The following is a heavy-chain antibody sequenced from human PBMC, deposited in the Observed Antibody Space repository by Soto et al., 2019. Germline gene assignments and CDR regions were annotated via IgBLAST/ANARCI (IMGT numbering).Heavy chain of an antibody. CDR3: AKHVSSGSAYYGVDY. CDR2: ISGSGAST. Sequence: EVQLLESGGDLVQPGGSLRLSCAASGLTFSRYAMTWVRQAPGKGLEWVSGISGSGASTFYPDSVKGRFTISRDNSKNTVYLQMNSLRAEDKAVYYCAKHVSSGSAYYGVDYWGQGTLVTVSS. D-gene: IGHD3-22*01. CDR1: GLTFSRYA. J-gene: IGHJ4*02. V-gene: IGHV3-23*01.